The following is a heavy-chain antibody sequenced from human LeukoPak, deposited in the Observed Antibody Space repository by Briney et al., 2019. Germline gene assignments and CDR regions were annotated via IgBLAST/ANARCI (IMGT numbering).Heavy chain of an antibody. V-gene: IGHV4-61*02. CDR1: GGSISSGSYY. J-gene: IGHJ4*02. D-gene: IGHD5-24*01. CDR3: ARSVDGYNREFDY. CDR2: IYTSGST. Sequence: SQTLSLTCTVSGGSISSGSYYWSWIRQPAGKGLEWIGRIYTSGSTNYNPSLKSRVTISVDTSKNQFSLKLSSVTAADTAVYYCARSVDGYNREFDYWGQGTLVTVSS.